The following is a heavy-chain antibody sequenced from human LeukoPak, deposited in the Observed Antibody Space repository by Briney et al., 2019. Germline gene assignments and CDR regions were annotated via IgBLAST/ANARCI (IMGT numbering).Heavy chain of an antibody. CDR3: AKAMGIVAAGTTGFDY. V-gene: IGHV3-30-3*01. Sequence: PGRSLRLSCAASGFTFSSYAMHWVRQAPGKGLEWVAVISYDGSNKYYADSVKGRFTISRDNSKNTLYLQMNSLRAEDTAVYYCAKAMGIVAAGTTGFDYWGQGTLVTVSS. CDR2: ISYDGSNK. J-gene: IGHJ4*02. D-gene: IGHD6-13*01. CDR1: GFTFSSYA.